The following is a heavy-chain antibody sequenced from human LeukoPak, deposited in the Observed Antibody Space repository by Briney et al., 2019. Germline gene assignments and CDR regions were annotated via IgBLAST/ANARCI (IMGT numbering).Heavy chain of an antibody. CDR2: ISAYNGNT. J-gene: IGHJ5*02. Sequence: GASVKVSCKASGYTFTSYGISWVRQACGQGLEWMGWISAYNGNTHYAQKFQGRVTMTTDTSTSTANMELRSLRSDDTAVYYCVRDEARYSSGYYPNWFDPWGQGTLVTVSS. D-gene: IGHD3-22*01. V-gene: IGHV1-18*01. CDR3: VRDEARYSSGYYPNWFDP. CDR1: GYTFTSYG.